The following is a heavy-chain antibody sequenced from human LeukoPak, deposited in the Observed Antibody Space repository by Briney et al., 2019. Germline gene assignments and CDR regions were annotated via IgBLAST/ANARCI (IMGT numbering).Heavy chain of an antibody. CDR3: AKEDSSSWYSSEKGGYFQH. D-gene: IGHD6-13*01. J-gene: IGHJ1*01. Sequence: GGSLRLSCAASGFTFSSYAMSWVRQAPGKGLEWVSAISGSGGSTYYADSVKGRFTISRDNSKNTLYLQMNSLRAEDTAVYYCAKEDSSSWYSSEKGGYFQHWGQGTLVTVSS. V-gene: IGHV3-23*01. CDR2: ISGSGGST. CDR1: GFTFSSYA.